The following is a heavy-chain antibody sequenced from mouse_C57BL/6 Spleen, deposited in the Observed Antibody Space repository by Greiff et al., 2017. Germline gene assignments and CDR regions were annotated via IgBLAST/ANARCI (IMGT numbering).Heavy chain of an antibody. Sequence: QVQLQQSGAELARPGASVKLSCKASGYTFTSYGISWVKQRTGQGLEWIGEIYPRSGNTYYNEKFKGKATLTADKSSSTAYMELRSLTSEDSAVYFCARENGSSYLYAMDYWGQGTSVTVSS. CDR2: IYPRSGNT. CDR3: ARENGSSYLYAMDY. V-gene: IGHV1-81*01. D-gene: IGHD1-1*01. J-gene: IGHJ4*01. CDR1: GYTFTSYG.